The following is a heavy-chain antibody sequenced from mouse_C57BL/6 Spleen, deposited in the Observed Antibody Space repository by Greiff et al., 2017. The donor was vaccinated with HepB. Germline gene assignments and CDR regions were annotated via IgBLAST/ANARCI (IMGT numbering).Heavy chain of an antibody. D-gene: IGHD2-4*01. CDR2: IRSKSNNYAT. CDR3: VRHKGKNDYDEGYYAMDY. CDR1: GFSFNTYA. Sequence: EVQLVESGGGLVQPKGSLKLSCAASGFSFNTYAMNWVRQAPGKGLEWVARIRSKSNNYATYYADSVKDRFTISRDDSESMLYLQLNNLKTEDTAMYYCVRHKGKNDYDEGYYAMDYWGQGTSVTVSS. J-gene: IGHJ4*01. V-gene: IGHV10-1*01.